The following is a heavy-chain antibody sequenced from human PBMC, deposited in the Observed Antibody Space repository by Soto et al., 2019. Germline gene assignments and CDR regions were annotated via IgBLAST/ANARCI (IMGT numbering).Heavy chain of an antibody. V-gene: IGHV3-11*01. CDR3: ARVRFGEWGYAMDV. CDR1: GLTFSDCY. CDR2: ISSSGSSI. J-gene: IGHJ6*02. Sequence: QVQLVESGGGLVKPGGSLRLSCAASGLTFSDCYMNWIRQAPGKGQEWVSYISSSGSSINYAGSVKGRFTISRDNAKNSLYLQMNSLRAEDTAMYYCARVRFGEWGYAMDVWGQGTTVTVSS. D-gene: IGHD3-10*01.